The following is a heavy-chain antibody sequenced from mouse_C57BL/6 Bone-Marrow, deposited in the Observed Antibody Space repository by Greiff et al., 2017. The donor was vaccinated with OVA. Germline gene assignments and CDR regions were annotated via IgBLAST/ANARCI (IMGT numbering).Heavy chain of an antibody. CDR1: GYTFTSYG. CDR3: ARKRGYGYDEGFAY. CDR2: IYPRSGNT. Sequence: VHLVESGAELARPGASVKLSCKASGYTFTSYGISWVKQRTGQGLEWIGEIYPRSGNTYYNEKFKGKATLTADKSSSTAYMELRSLTSEDSAVYFCARKRGYGYDEGFAYWGQGTLVTVSA. V-gene: IGHV1-81*01. D-gene: IGHD2-2*01. J-gene: IGHJ3*01.